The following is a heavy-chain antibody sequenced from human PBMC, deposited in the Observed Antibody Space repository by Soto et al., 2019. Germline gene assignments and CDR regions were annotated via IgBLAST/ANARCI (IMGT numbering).Heavy chain of an antibody. Sequence: GSLRLSCAASGFTFSDHYMDWVRQAPGKGLEWIGRSRTKPNSYSTEYAASVMGRFTISRDDSKNSLYLQMNSLKTEDTAVYYCARSSRVIVALDYWGQGTLVTVSS. CDR3: ARSSRVIVALDY. D-gene: IGHD5-12*01. CDR2: SRTKPNSYST. J-gene: IGHJ4*01. CDR1: GFTFSDHY. V-gene: IGHV3-72*01.